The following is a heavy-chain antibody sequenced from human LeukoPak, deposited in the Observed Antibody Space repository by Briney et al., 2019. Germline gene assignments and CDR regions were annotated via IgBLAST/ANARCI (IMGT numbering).Heavy chain of an antibody. V-gene: IGHV3-23*01. CDR1: GFTFSSYG. CDR2: ITPNADRT. J-gene: IGHJ1*01. Sequence: GGSLRLSCAASGFTFSSYGMSWVRQAPGKGLEWVSFITPNADRTSYAGSVEGRFTISRDNPRNTLYMQMNSLRDEDTALYYCAIMHGYYDGSGYWVQWGQGTLVTDSS. D-gene: IGHD3-22*01. CDR3: AIMHGYYDGSGYWVQ.